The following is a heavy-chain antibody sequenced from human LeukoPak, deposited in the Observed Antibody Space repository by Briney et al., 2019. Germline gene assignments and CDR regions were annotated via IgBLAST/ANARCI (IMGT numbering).Heavy chain of an antibody. D-gene: IGHD6-19*01. Sequence: PGGSLRLSCAASGFTFSSYSMNWVRQAPGKGLEWVSYISIGSSTIHYADSVKGRFTISRDNAKNSLYLQMNSLRVEATAVYYCARGSEGGWYGMFDYWGQGTLVTVSS. J-gene: IGHJ4*02. CDR2: ISIGSSTI. V-gene: IGHV3-48*04. CDR1: GFTFSSYS. CDR3: ARGSEGGWYGMFDY.